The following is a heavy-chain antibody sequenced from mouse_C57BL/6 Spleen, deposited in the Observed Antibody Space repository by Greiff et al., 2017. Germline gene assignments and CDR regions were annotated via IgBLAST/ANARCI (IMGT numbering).Heavy chain of an antibody. CDR3: ARNAMDY. V-gene: IGHV2-2*01. CDR2: IWSGGST. CDR1: GFSLTSYG. Sequence: VQLQESGPGLVQPSQSLSITCPVSGFSLTSYGVHWVRQSPGKGLEWLGVIWSGGSTDYNAAFISRLSISKDNSKSQVFFKMNSLQADDTAIYYCARNAMDYWGQGTSVTVSS. J-gene: IGHJ4*01.